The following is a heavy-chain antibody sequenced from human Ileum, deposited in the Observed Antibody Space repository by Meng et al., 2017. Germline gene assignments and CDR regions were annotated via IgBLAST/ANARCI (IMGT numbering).Heavy chain of an antibody. CDR2: INHSGST. V-gene: IGHV4-34*01. CDR3: ARGGGRYGPDFDY. Sequence: QVQLQQWGAGLLKPSETLSLTCAVYGGSFSGYYWSWIRQPPGKGLGWIGEINHSGSTNYNPSLKSRVTISVDTSKNQFSLKLSSVTAADTAVYYCARGGGRYGPDFDYWGQGTLVTVSS. CDR1: GGSFSGYY. J-gene: IGHJ4*02. D-gene: IGHD3-16*01.